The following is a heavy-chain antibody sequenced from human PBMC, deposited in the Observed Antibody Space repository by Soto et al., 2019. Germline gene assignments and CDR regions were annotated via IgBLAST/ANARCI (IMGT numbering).Heavy chain of an antibody. CDR2: IWYDGSNK. V-gene: IGHV3-33*01. Sequence: GGSLRLSCAASVFTFSSYGMHWVRQAPGKGLEWVAVIWYDGSNKYYADSVKGRFTISRDNSKNTLYLQMNSLRAEDTAVYYCARNPLRNIEEYYYYYDMDVWGQGTTVTVSS. CDR3: ARNPLRNIEEYYYYYDMDV. D-gene: IGHD4-17*01. CDR1: VFTFSSYG. J-gene: IGHJ6*02.